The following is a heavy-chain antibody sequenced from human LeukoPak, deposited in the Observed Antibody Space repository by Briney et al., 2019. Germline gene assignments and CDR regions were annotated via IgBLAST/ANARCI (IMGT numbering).Heavy chain of an antibody. Sequence: ASVTVSCKASGYTFTSYGISWVRQAPGQGLEWMGWISAYNGNTNYVQKLQGRVTMTTDTSTSTAYMEVRSLRSDDTAVYYCARAERITIFGVVIRTDAFDIWGQGTMVTVSS. CDR1: GYTFTSYG. D-gene: IGHD3-3*01. CDR3: ARAERITIFGVVIRTDAFDI. CDR2: ISAYNGNT. V-gene: IGHV1-18*01. J-gene: IGHJ3*02.